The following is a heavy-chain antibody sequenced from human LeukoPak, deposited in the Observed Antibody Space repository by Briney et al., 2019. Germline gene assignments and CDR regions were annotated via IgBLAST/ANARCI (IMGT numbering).Heavy chain of an antibody. D-gene: IGHD6-13*01. Sequence: SETLSLTCAVYGGSFSGYYWSWIRQPPGKGLEWIGEINHSGSTNYNPSLKSRVTISVDTSKNQFSLKLNSMTAADTAVYYCARHASSSWDPFDYWGQGTLVTVSS. CDR3: ARHASSSWDPFDY. CDR1: GGSFSGYY. CDR2: INHSGST. J-gene: IGHJ4*02. V-gene: IGHV4-34*01.